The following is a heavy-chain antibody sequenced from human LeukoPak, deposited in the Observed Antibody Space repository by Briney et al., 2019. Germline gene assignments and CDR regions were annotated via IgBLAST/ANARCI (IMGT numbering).Heavy chain of an antibody. CDR1: GFTFSSYW. CDR2: IKQDGSEK. D-gene: IGHD1-26*01. J-gene: IGHJ4*02. CDR3: ASGFVGPTTGQRGDFFDY. V-gene: IGHV3-7*01. Sequence: PGGSLRLSSAASGFTFSSYWMSWVRQAPGKGLEWVANIKQDGSEKYYVDSVKGRFTISRGNAKNSLYLQMNSLRAEDTAVYYCASGFVGPTTGQRGDFFDYWGQGTLVTVSS.